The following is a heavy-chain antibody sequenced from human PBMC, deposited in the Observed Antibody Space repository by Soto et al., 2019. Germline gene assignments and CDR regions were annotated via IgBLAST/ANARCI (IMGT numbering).Heavy chain of an antibody. Sequence: EVQLVESGGGLVQPGGSLRPSCAASGFTFSSYWMHWVRQAPGRGLVWVPRISNDGSSTSYADSVKGRFTISRDNAKNTMYLQMNSLRAEDTVVYYCTRSDYYGSGSYIYYYGMDVWGQGTTVTVSS. J-gene: IGHJ6*02. V-gene: IGHV3-74*01. CDR2: ISNDGSST. CDR1: GFTFSSYW. CDR3: TRSDYYGSGSYIYYYGMDV. D-gene: IGHD3-10*01.